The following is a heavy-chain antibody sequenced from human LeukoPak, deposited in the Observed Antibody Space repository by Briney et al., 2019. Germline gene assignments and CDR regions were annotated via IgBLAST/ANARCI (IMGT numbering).Heavy chain of an antibody. D-gene: IGHD2/OR15-2a*01. CDR2: IRYDGTNK. V-gene: IGHV3-30*02. Sequence: GGSLRLSCAASGFTFSSYGMHWVRQAPGKGLEWVAFIRYDGTNKYYADSVKGRFTISRDNSKNTLYLQIHSLRSEDTAVYYCAKGRDFLLDYWGQGTLVTVSS. CDR1: GFTFSSYG. J-gene: IGHJ4*02. CDR3: AKGRDFLLDY.